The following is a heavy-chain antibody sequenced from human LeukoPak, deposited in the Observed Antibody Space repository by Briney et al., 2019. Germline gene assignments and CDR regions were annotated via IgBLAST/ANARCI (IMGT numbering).Heavy chain of an antibody. Sequence: SETLSLTCTVSGGSISSYYWSWIRQPPGKGLEWIGYIYYSGSTNYNPSLKSRVTISVDTSKNQFSLKLSSVTAADTAVYYCARSNSGSYWYYFDYWGQGTPVTVSS. CDR2: IYYSGST. CDR3: ARSNSGSYWYYFDY. D-gene: IGHD1-26*01. CDR1: GGSISSYY. J-gene: IGHJ4*02. V-gene: IGHV4-59*01.